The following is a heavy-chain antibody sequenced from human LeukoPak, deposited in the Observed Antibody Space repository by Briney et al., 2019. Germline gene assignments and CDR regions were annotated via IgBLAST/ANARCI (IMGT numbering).Heavy chain of an antibody. D-gene: IGHD7-27*01. CDR1: GGSISSGGYY. CDR2: IYYSGST. CDR3: ARGTNWGSLVGAFDI. V-gene: IGHV4-31*03. J-gene: IGHJ3*02. Sequence: SETLSLTCSASGGSISSGGYYWSWIRQHPGKGLEWIGYIYYSGSTYYNPSLKSRVIISVDTSKIQFSLNLSSVTAADTAVYYCARGTNWGSLVGAFDIWGQGTMVTVSS.